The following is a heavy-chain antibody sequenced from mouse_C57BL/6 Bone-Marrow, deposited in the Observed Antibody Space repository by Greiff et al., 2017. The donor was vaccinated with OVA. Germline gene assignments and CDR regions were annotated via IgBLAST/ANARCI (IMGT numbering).Heavy chain of an antibody. CDR1: GFTFSSYG. J-gene: IGHJ2*01. CDR3: ARLGDYYGSFDY. D-gene: IGHD1-1*01. CDR2: ISSGGSYT. Sequence: DVQLVESGGDLVKPGGSLKLSCAASGFTFSSYGMSWVRQTPDKRLEWVATISSGGSYTYYPDSVKGRFTISRDNAKNTLYLQMSSLKSENTAMYYSARLGDYYGSFDYWGQGTTLTVSS. V-gene: IGHV5-6*01.